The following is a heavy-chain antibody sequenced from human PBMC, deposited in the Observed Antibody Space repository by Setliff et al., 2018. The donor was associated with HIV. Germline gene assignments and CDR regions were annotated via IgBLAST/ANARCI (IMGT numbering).Heavy chain of an antibody. J-gene: IGHJ4*02. CDR1: GFTFSDYG. CDR3: ARERLRFLEWLPLDY. Sequence: PGGSLRLSCAASGFTFSDYGMHWVRQAPGKGLEWVAVVWYDGSEKHYADSVKGRFTISRDNSKNTLYLQMNSLRAEDTAVYYCARERLRFLEWLPLDYWGQGTLVTVSS. CDR2: VWYDGSEK. V-gene: IGHV3-33*01. D-gene: IGHD3-3*01.